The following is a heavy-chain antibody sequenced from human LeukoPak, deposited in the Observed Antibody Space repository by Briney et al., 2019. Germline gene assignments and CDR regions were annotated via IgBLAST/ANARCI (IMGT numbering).Heavy chain of an antibody. J-gene: IGHJ5*01. V-gene: IGHV4-59*08. CDR2: ISFTGTA. Sequence: SETLSLTCTVSGASITNYYWSWIRQPPGQGLEWLGYISFTGTATYNPSVEGRITISVDTAHNQFFVSLRSVTAADTAVYYCARGADFSTGSYDWFDSWGQGTLVTVSS. D-gene: IGHD3/OR15-3a*01. CDR3: ARGADFSTGSYDWFDS. CDR1: GASITNYY.